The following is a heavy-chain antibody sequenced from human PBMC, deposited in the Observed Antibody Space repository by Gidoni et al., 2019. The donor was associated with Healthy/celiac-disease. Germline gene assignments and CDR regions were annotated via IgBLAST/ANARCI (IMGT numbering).Heavy chain of an antibody. CDR2: IITIFGTA. J-gene: IGHJ3*02. CDR3: ASKGATVTTAFDI. CDR1: GGTFSSYA. V-gene: IGHV1-69*01. D-gene: IGHD4-17*01. Sequence: QVQLVQSGAEVKKPGSSVKVSFKASGGTFSSYAISWVRQAAGQGLEWMGGIITIFGTANYAQKFQGRVTITADESTSTAYMELSSLRSEDTAVYYCASKGATVTTAFDIWGQGTMVTVSS.